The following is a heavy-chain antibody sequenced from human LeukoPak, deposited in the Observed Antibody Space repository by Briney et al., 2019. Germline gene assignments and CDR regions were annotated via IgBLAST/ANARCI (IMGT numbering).Heavy chain of an antibody. D-gene: IGHD3-16*01. CDR3: ARRGGIHSDYFDY. J-gene: IGHJ4*02. Sequence: PGGSLRLSRAASGFSLSSFGVHRVRQAPGKGLEWVAVIWYDGSNKYYADSVKGRFTISRDNSKNTLYLQMNSLRAEDTAVYYCARRGGIHSDYFDYWGQGTLVTVSS. CDR2: IWYDGSNK. CDR1: GFSLSSFG. V-gene: IGHV3-33*01.